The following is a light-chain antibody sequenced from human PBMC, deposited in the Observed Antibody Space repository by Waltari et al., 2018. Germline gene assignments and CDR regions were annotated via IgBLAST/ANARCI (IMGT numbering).Light chain of an antibody. CDR3: SSYAGSRKGV. V-gene: IGLV2-23*02. J-gene: IGLJ2*01. CDR1: SSDVGNYKR. Sequence: QSALTQPASVSGSPGQSITISCTGTSSDVGNYKRVSWYQQHPGKAPKLMIYAVSKRQSGVSDRFAGSKSGEMASLAISGLQPEDEAEYFCSSYAGSRKGVFGGGTKVTVL. CDR2: AVS.